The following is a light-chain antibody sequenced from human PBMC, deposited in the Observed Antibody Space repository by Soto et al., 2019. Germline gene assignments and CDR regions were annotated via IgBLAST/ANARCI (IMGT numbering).Light chain of an antibody. CDR2: EVN. J-gene: IGLJ1*01. CDR3: SSYAGSSNV. V-gene: IGLV2-8*01. Sequence: QSVLTQPPPASGSPGQSVAISCTGTSSDVGGYNYVSWYQQHPGKAPKLMIYEVNKRPSGVPDRFSGSKSGNTASLTVSGLQAEDEADYYCSSYAGSSNVFGTGTEVTVL. CDR1: SSDVGGYNY.